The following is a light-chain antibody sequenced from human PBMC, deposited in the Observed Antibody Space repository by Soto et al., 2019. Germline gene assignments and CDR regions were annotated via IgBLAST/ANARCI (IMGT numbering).Light chain of an antibody. Sequence: IVLTQSPDSLAVSLDERATINCKSSQSVLYSSNNKNYLAWYQQKPGQPPKLLIYWASTRKSGVPDRFSGSGSGTDFTPTINSLQAEDVAVYYCQQYYDLPWTFGQGTKVEIK. J-gene: IGKJ1*01. CDR2: WAS. CDR1: QSVLYSSNNKNY. CDR3: QQYYDLPWT. V-gene: IGKV4-1*01.